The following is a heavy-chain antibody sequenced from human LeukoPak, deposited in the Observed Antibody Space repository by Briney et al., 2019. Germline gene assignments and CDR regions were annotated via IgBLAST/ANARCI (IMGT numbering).Heavy chain of an antibody. J-gene: IGHJ5*02. D-gene: IGHD5-18*01. Sequence: EASVKVSCKASGYTFTGYYMHWVRQAPGQGLEWMGWINPNSGGTNYAQKFQGRVTMTRDTSISTAYMELSRLRSDDTAAYYCARDIVMVTYWFDPWGQGTLVTVSS. CDR3: ARDIVMVTYWFDP. CDR1: GYTFTGYY. V-gene: IGHV1-2*02. CDR2: INPNSGGT.